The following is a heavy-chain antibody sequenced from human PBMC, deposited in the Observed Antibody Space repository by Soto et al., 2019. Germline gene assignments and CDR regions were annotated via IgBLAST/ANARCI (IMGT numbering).Heavy chain of an antibody. CDR2: ISAYNGNT. D-gene: IGHD5-12*01. Sequence: ASVKVSCKASGYTFTSYGISWVRQAPGQGLEWMGWISAYNGNTNYAQKLQGRVTMTTDTSTSTACMELRSLRSDDTAVYYCARDIVAPLSGPTYGMDVWGQGTTVTVSS. CDR1: GYTFTSYG. CDR3: ARDIVAPLSGPTYGMDV. J-gene: IGHJ6*02. V-gene: IGHV1-18*01.